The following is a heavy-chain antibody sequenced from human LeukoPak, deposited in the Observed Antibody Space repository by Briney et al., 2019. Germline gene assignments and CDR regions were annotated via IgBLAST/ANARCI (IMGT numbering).Heavy chain of an antibody. V-gene: IGHV3-48*04. D-gene: IGHD2-21*02. Sequence: PGGSLRLSCAASGFTFSSYSMNWVRQAPGKGLEWVSYISSSSSTIYYADSVKGRFTISRDNAKNSLYLQMNSLRAEDTAVYYCAREDIVVVTAVSFDYWGQGTLVTVSS. J-gene: IGHJ4*02. CDR3: AREDIVVVTAVSFDY. CDR2: ISSSSSTI. CDR1: GFTFSSYS.